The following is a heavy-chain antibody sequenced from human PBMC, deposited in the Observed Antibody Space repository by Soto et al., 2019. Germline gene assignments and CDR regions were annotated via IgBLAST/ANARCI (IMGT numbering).Heavy chain of an antibody. CDR3: ARDLGNYYGSGSYYKNYYGMDV. CDR2: ISSSSSYI. V-gene: IGHV3-21*01. J-gene: IGHJ6*01. D-gene: IGHD3-10*01. CDR1: GFTFSSYS. Sequence: EVQLVESGGGLVKPGGSLRLSCAASGFTFSSYSMNWVRQAPGKGLEWVSSISSSSSYIYYADSVKGRFTISRDNAKNSLYLQMNSLRAEDTAVYYCARDLGNYYGSGSYYKNYYGMDVW.